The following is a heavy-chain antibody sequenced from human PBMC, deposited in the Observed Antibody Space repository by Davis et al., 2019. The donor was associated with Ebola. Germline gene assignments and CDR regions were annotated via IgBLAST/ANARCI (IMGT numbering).Heavy chain of an antibody. V-gene: IGHV1-69*06. D-gene: IGHD6-19*01. J-gene: IGHJ5*02. CDR2: IIPIFGTA. CDR3: ARAIAVAGTWVIAWFDP. CDR1: GYTFTSYY. Sequence: AASVKVSCKASGYTFTSYYMHWVRQAPGQGLEWMGGIIPIFGTANYAQKFQGRVTITADKSTSTAYMELSSLRSADTAVYYCARAIAVAGTWVIAWFDPWGQGTLVTVSS.